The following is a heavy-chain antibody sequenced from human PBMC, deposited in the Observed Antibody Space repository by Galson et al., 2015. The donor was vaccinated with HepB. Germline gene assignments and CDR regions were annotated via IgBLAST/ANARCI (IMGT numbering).Heavy chain of an antibody. CDR2: ISGSGGST. CDR3: AKRYCSGGSCSYYFYYGMDV. J-gene: IGHJ6*02. D-gene: IGHD2-15*01. V-gene: IGHV3-23*01. Sequence: SLRLSCAASGFTFSSYAMNWVRQAPGKGLEWVSAISGSGGSTYHADSVKGRFTISRDNSKNTLYLQMNSLRAEDTAVYYCAKRYCSGGSCSYYFYYGMDVWGQGTTVTVSS. CDR1: GFTFSSYA.